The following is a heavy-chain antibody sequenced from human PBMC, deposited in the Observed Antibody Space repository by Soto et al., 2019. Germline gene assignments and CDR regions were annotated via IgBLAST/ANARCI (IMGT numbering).Heavy chain of an antibody. D-gene: IGHD1-26*01. CDR1: GFTFNTHW. CDR2: IYFDGITT. V-gene: IGHV3-74*01. CDR3: AGGGAMGFDY. J-gene: IGHJ4*02. Sequence: EVQLVESGGGVVQPGGSLRLSCTASGFTFNTHWMHWVRQAPGKGLVWVSRIYFDGITTNYADSVKGRLTVSTDNVKNTVYLHVNTLRDDDAAVYYFAGGGAMGFDYWGQGTLVTVSS.